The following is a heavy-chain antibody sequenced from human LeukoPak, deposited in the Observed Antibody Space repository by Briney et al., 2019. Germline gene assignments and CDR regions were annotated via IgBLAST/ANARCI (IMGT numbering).Heavy chain of an antibody. Sequence: GGSLRLSCAASGFTFTNYWMTWVRQAPGKGLEWVANIKPDGSEEYYVDSVKGRFTISRDNAKNSLYLQVISLRAEDTAVYYCARGPSIAARYDAFDIWGQGTMVTVSS. CDR2: IKPDGSEE. CDR3: ARGPSIAARYDAFDI. V-gene: IGHV3-7*02. CDR1: GFTFTNYW. D-gene: IGHD6-6*01. J-gene: IGHJ3*02.